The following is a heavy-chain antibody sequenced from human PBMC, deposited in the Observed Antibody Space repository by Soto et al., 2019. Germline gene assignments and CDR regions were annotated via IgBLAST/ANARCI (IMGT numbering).Heavy chain of an antibody. V-gene: IGHV3-66*01. CDR2: IYSGGST. CDR3: ARDWRQLYGMDV. D-gene: IGHD6-13*01. Sequence: EVQLVESGGGLVQPGGSLRLSCAASGFTVSSNYMSWVRQAPGKGLEWVSVIYSGGSTYYADSVKGRFTISRDNSKNPLYLQMNSLRAEDTAVYYCARDWRQLYGMDVWGQGTTVTVSS. J-gene: IGHJ6*02. CDR1: GFTVSSNY.